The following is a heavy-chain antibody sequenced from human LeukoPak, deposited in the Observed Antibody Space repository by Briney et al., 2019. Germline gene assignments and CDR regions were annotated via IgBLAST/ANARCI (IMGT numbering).Heavy chain of an antibody. V-gene: IGHV3-23*01. CDR1: GFTFSSYA. Sequence: GGSLRLSCAASGFTFSSYAMSWVRQAPGKGLEWVSTISGRGGSTIYAGSVKGRFTISRDNSKNTLSLQMNSLRAEDTAVYYCAKDDSGYGDYENYWGQGTLVTVSS. D-gene: IGHD4-17*01. J-gene: IGHJ4*02. CDR3: AKDDSGYGDYENY. CDR2: ISGRGGST.